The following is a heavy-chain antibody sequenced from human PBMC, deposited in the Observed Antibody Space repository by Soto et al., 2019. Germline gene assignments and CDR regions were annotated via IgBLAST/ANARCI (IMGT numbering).Heavy chain of an antibody. Sequence: GGSLRLSCAASGFTVSSNYMSWVRQAPGKGLEWVSVIYSGGSTYYADSVKGRFTISRDNSKNTLYLQMNSLRAEDTAVYYCARDLVAAAGTNYYYGMDVWGQGTTVTVSS. CDR2: IYSGGST. D-gene: IGHD6-13*01. CDR3: ARDLVAAAGTNYYYGMDV. CDR1: GFTVSSNY. V-gene: IGHV3-53*01. J-gene: IGHJ6*02.